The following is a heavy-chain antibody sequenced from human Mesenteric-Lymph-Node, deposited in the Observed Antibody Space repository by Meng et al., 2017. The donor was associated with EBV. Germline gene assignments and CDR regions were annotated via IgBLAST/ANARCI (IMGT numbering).Heavy chain of an antibody. CDR1: GYIFTTYT. CDR3: ARDCSGGNCRGEFQH. D-gene: IGHD2-15*01. CDR2: VNPTPGNP. Sequence: QVKLVQSGSELRKSGASVKVSCKASGYIFTTYTVKCVRLAPGQGLEWLGWVNPTPGNPTYAQGFTGRSVLSLDPSVNTAYLQISSLKAEDTAVYYCARDCSGGNCRGEFQHWGQGTLVTVSS. V-gene: IGHV7-4-1*02. J-gene: IGHJ1*01.